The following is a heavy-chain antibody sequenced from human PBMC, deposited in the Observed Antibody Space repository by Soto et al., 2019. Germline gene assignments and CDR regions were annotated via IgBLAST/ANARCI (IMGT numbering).Heavy chain of an antibody. CDR2: ISGSGGST. Sequence: VGSLRLSCAASGFTFSNYAMNWVRQAPGKGLEWVSAISGSGGSTNYAESVKGRFTISRDNSKNTLFLQMNSLRAEDTAVYYCAKDPGPFIYCSSISCYTGGPDYWGQGTLVTVSS. J-gene: IGHJ4*02. CDR1: GFTFSNYA. D-gene: IGHD2-2*02. CDR3: AKDPGPFIYCSSISCYTGGPDY. V-gene: IGHV3-23*01.